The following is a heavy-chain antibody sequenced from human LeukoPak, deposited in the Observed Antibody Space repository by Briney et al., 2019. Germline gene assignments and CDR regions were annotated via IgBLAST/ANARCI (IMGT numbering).Heavy chain of an antibody. Sequence: SETLSLTCTVSGGSISSYYWSWIRQPPGKGLEWIGYIYYSGSTNYNPSLKSRVTISEDTSKNQFSLKLSSVTAADTAVYYCASLYYYDSSGLPEYFQHWGQGTLVTVSS. CDR2: IYYSGST. J-gene: IGHJ1*01. CDR3: ASLYYYDSSGLPEYFQH. D-gene: IGHD3-22*01. V-gene: IGHV4-59*01. CDR1: GGSISSYY.